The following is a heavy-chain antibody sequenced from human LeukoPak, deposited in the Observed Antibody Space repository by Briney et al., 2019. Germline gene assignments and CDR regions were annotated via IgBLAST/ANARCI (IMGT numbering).Heavy chain of an antibody. V-gene: IGHV3-30-3*01. CDR2: ISYDGSNK. Sequence: PGRSLRLSCAASGFTFSSYAMHWVRQAPGKGLEWAAGISYDGSNKYYADSVKGRFTISRDNSKNTLYLQMNSLRAEDTAVYYCARVKRGSYGDSWGQGALVTVAS. CDR1: GFTFSSYA. J-gene: IGHJ5*01. CDR3: ARVKRGSYGDS. D-gene: IGHD1-26*01.